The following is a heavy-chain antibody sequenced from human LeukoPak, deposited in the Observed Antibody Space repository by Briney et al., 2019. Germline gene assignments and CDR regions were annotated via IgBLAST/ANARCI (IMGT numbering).Heavy chain of an antibody. D-gene: IGHD1-26*01. CDR3: ALVGATTDY. CDR2: IYSSGNT. J-gene: IGHJ4*02. CDR1: GGSLSAYY. V-gene: IGHV4-34*01. Sequence: SETLSLTCAVHGGSLSAYYWSWIRQPPGKGLEWIGSIYSSGNTYHNPSLKSRVTISVDTSKNQFSLKLSSVTAADTAVYYCALVGATTDYWGQGTLVTVSS.